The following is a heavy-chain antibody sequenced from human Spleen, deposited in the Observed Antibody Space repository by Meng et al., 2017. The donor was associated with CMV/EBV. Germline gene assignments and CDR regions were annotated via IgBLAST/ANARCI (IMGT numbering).Heavy chain of an antibody. J-gene: IGHJ4*02. CDR1: GFTFSSYS. CDR2: ISNGSGYI. Sequence: SGFTFSSYSMSWVRQAPGKGLEWVSSISNGSGYIYFADSLKGRFIISRDNAKNSLYLQMNSLRADDSALYYCARDHLEVRGAAFDFWGQGTLVTVSS. V-gene: IGHV3-21*01. D-gene: IGHD3-10*01. CDR3: ARDHLEVRGAAFDF.